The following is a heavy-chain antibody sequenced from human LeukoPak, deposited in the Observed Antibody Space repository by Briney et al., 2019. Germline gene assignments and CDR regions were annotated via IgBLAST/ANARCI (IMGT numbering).Heavy chain of an antibody. D-gene: IGHD2-15*01. CDR2: IYYAERT. CDR1: GGSLSSYW. Sequence: KSSETLSLTCTVSGGSLSSYWWTWIRQPPGKGLEWIGYIYYAERTSYNPSLKGRLSISLDTSRNQFSLKLNSVTAADTAVYYCARVSGNDIVAAFDPWGQGTLVTVSS. CDR3: ARVSGNDIVAAFDP. V-gene: IGHV4-59*01. J-gene: IGHJ5*02.